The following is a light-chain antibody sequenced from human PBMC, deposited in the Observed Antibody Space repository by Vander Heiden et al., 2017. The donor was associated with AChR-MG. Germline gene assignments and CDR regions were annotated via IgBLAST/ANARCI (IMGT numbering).Light chain of an antibody. CDR1: KLGDKY. V-gene: IGLV3-1*01. CDR2: QDS. J-gene: IGLJ2*01. CDR3: QAWDSSTVV. Sequence: SYELTQPPSVSVSPGQTASITCSGDKLGDKYACWYQQKPGQSPVLVIYQDSKRPSGIPERFSGSNSGTTATLTISGTQAMDESDYYCQAWDSSTVVCGGGTKLTVL.